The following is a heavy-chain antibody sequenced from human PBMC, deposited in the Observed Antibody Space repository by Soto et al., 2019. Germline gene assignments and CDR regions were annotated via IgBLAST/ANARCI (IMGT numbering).Heavy chain of an antibody. CDR3: ARSARPLLEWLLFAWLDP. Sequence: PGESLKISCKGSGYSFTSYWIGWVRQMPGKGLEWMGIIYPGDSDTRYSPSFQGQVTISADKSISTAYLQWSSLKASDTAMYYCARSARPLLEWLLFAWLDPWGQGTLVTVSS. CDR2: IYPGDSDT. J-gene: IGHJ5*02. CDR1: GYSFTSYW. V-gene: IGHV5-51*01. D-gene: IGHD3-3*01.